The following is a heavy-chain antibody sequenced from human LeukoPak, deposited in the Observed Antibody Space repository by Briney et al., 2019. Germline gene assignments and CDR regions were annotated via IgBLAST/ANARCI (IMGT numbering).Heavy chain of an antibody. D-gene: IGHD2-15*01. Sequence: GGSLRLSCAASGFTFSTYWMSWLRQAPGKGLEWVINIRPDGGEKYFVDSVKGRFTISRDNAKNSLYLQMNSLRAEDTAVYYCARDLSGPSFYWGQGTLVTVSS. CDR1: GFTFSTYW. CDR2: IRPDGGEK. J-gene: IGHJ4*02. CDR3: ARDLSGPSFY. V-gene: IGHV3-7*01.